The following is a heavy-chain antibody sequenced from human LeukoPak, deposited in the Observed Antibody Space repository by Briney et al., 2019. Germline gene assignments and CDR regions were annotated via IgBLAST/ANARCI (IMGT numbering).Heavy chain of an antibody. CDR2: ISYDGSNK. J-gene: IGHJ4*02. CDR1: GFTFSSYG. Sequence: GTSLRLSCAASGFTFSSYGMHWVRQAPGKGLEWVAVISYDGSNKYYADSVKGRFTISRDNSKNTLYLQMNSLRAEDTAVYYCARDGSVAGGFDYWGQGTLVTVSS. V-gene: IGHV3-30*03. D-gene: IGHD6-19*01. CDR3: ARDGSVAGGFDY.